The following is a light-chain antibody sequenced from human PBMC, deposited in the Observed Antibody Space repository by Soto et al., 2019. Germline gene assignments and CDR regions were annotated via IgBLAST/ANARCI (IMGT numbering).Light chain of an antibody. V-gene: IGLV1-47*01. J-gene: IGLJ3*02. CDR2: RNN. CDR1: SSSIGSNY. CDR3: AAWDDSLSGWV. Sequence: QSALTQPPSASGTPGQRVTISCSGSSSSIGSNYVFWYQQLPGTAPKLLIYRNNQRPSGVPDRFSGSRSGTSGSLAISGLRSEDEADYYCAAWDDSLSGWVFGGGTKLTVL.